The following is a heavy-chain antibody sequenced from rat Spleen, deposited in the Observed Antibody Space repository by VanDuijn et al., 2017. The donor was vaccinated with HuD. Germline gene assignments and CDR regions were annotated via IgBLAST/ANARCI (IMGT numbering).Heavy chain of an antibody. J-gene: IGHJ3*01. Sequence: EVQLVESGGGLVQPGRSLKLSCAASGFTFSDYGMAWVRHTPTKGLEWVASINTGGGNTYYRDAVKGRLTITRDNAKSTLYLQMDSLRSEDTATYYCARHELPGYNWFAYWGKGTLVTVSS. CDR3: ARHELPGYNWFAY. CDR1: GFTFSDYG. V-gene: IGHV5S13*01. D-gene: IGHD1-4*01. CDR2: INTGGGNT.